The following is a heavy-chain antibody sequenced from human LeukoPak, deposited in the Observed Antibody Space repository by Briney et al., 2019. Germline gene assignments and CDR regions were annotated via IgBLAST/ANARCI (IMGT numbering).Heavy chain of an antibody. V-gene: IGHV3-23*01. Sequence: AGGSLRLSCAASGFTFSSYAMSWVRQAPGKGLEWVSAISGSGGGTYYADSVKGRFTISRDNSKNTLSLQLNSLRDEDTAVYYCARDGGSSGYHDALDIWGQGTMVTVSA. CDR2: ISGSGGGT. CDR3: ARDGGSSGYHDALDI. J-gene: IGHJ3*02. D-gene: IGHD3-22*01. CDR1: GFTFSSYA.